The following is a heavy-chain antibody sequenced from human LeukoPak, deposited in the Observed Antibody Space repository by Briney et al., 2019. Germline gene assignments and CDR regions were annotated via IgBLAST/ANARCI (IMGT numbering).Heavy chain of an antibody. J-gene: IGHJ6*02. CDR3: ARDKRWHYGMDV. CDR2: ISNSGSYI. V-gene: IGHV3-21*01. Sequence: GSLRLSCAASGFTFSSYSMNWVRQAPGKGLEWVSCISNSGSYIFYADSVKGRFTISRDNAKNSLYLQMNSLRAEDTAVYYCARDKRWHYGMDVWGQGTMVTVSS. CDR1: GFTFSSYS. D-gene: IGHD2-15*01.